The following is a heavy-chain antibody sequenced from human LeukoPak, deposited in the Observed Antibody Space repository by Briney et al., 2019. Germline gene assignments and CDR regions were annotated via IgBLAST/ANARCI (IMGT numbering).Heavy chain of an antibody. V-gene: IGHV3-7*01. Sequence: GGSLRLSCAASGFTFNSFFLNWVRLTPGRELEWVACISQDGSETFYMDSVRGRFTISRDNTKNSLYLQMDSLGAEDTAVYFCVRDLGHSRHYFEYWGQGALVTVSS. D-gene: IGHD7-27*01. J-gene: IGHJ4*02. CDR1: GFTFNSFF. CDR2: ISQDGSET. CDR3: VRDLGHSRHYFEY.